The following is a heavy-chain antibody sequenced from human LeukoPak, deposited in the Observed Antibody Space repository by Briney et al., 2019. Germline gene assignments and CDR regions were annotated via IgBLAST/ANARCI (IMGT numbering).Heavy chain of an antibody. CDR3: ARDRQLLEPSFDP. CDR2: IYIRGST. V-gene: IGHV4-4*07. J-gene: IGHJ5*02. CDR1: GFTFSSYA. Sequence: GSLRLSCAASGFTFSSYAMSWIRQPAGKGLEWIGRIYIRGSTNYNPSLESRVTISIDTSKNQFYLKLTSVAAADTAVYYCARDRQLLEPSFDPWGQGTLVTVSS. D-gene: IGHD1-1*01.